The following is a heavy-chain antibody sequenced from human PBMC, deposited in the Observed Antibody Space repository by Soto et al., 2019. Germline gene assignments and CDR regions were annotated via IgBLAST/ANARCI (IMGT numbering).Heavy chain of an antibody. CDR3: AREVERGYSYGYLEY. Sequence: QVQLVQSGAEVKKPGASVKVSCKASGYTFTSYYMHWVRQAPGQGLEWMGIINPSGGSTSYAQKFQGRVTMTREKSTSTVYMELSSVRSEDTAVYYCAREVERGYSYGYLEYWGQGTLVTVSS. J-gene: IGHJ4*02. CDR2: INPSGGST. V-gene: IGHV1-46*01. CDR1: GYTFTSYY. D-gene: IGHD5-18*01.